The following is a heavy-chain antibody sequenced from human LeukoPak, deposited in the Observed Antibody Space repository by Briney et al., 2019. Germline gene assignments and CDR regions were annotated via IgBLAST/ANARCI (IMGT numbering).Heavy chain of an antibody. J-gene: IGHJ3*02. D-gene: IGHD3-9*01. CDR2: MYSGGGM. Sequence: GGSLRLSCAASGFIVSDKFMSWVRQAPGKGLEWVSMMYSGGGMYYADSVKGRFTISRDNTKNTLYLQMNSLRAEDTAVYYCARTTYYDILTGLLGAFDIWGQGTMVTVSS. CDR1: GFIVSDKF. CDR3: ARTTYYDILTGLLGAFDI. V-gene: IGHV3-53*01.